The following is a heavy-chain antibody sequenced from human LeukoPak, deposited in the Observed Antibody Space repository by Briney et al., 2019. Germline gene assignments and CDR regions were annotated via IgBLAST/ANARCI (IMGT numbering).Heavy chain of an antibody. CDR3: ARDPDTAMVPFDY. CDR2: IYTSGST. Sequence: SETLSLTCTVSGGSISSGSYYWSWIRQPAGKGLEWIGRIYTSGSTNYNPPLKSRVTISVDTSKNQFSLKLSSVTAADTAVYYCARDPDTAMVPFDYWGQGTLVTVSS. J-gene: IGHJ4*02. V-gene: IGHV4-61*02. CDR1: GGSISSGSYY. D-gene: IGHD5-18*01.